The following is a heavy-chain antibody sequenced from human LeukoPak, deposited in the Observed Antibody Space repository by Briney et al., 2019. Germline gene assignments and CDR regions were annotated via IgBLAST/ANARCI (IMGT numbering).Heavy chain of an antibody. CDR1: GFTFDDYA. J-gene: IGHJ4*02. CDR2: ISWNSGSI. D-gene: IGHD6-13*01. V-gene: IGHV3-9*03. CDR3: AKGGPGIAAAGLDY. Sequence: GGSLRLSCAASGFTFDDYAMHRVRQAPGKGLEWVSGISWNSGSIGYADSVKGRFTISRDNAKNSLYLQMNSLRAEDMALYYCAKGGPGIAAAGLDYWGQGTLVTVSS.